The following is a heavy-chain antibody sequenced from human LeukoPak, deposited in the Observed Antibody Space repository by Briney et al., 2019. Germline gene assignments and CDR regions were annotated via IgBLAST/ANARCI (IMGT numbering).Heavy chain of an antibody. CDR2: IYYSRST. Sequence: SETLSLTCTVSGGSISSHYWSWIRQPPGKGLEWIGYIYYSRSTNYNPSLKSRVTISVDTSKNQFSLKLSSVTAADTAVYYCALTRYDFWSGETYYFDYWGQGTLVTVSS. J-gene: IGHJ4*02. D-gene: IGHD3-3*01. V-gene: IGHV4-59*11. CDR1: GGSISSHY. CDR3: ALTRYDFWSGETYYFDY.